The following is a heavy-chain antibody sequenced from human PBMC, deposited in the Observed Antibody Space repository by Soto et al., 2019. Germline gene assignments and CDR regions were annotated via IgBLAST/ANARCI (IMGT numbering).Heavy chain of an antibody. J-gene: IGHJ5*02. CDR1: GFTFSSYG. CDR3: ARDGGCRDGYTVGCIWFVP. Sequence: QVQLVESGGGVVQPGRSLRLSCAASGFTFSSYGMHWVRQAPGKGLEWVAVIWYDGSNKYYADSVKGRFTISRDNSKNTRYLRMNSRRAEDTGVYYCARDGGCRDGYTVGCIWFVPWGQGTLVTVSS. D-gene: IGHD2-8*01. V-gene: IGHV3-33*01. CDR2: IWYDGSNK.